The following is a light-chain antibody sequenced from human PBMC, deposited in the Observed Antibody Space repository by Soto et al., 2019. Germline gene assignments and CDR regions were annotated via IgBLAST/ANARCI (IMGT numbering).Light chain of an antibody. CDR2: DVS. J-gene: IGLJ1*01. V-gene: IGLV2-14*03. CDR3: SAYTRSTTFV. Sequence: QSVLTQPASVSGSPGQSITISCIGTSSDVGGYNYVSWYQHHPGKAPKLMIYDVSDRPSGVSDRFSGSKSGNVASLTISGLQAEDEADYHCSAYTRSTTFVFGAGTKLTVL. CDR1: SSDVGGYNY.